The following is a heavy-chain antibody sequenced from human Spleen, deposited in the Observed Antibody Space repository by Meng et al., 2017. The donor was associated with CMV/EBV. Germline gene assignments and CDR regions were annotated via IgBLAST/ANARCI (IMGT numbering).Heavy chain of an antibody. Sequence: SVKVSCKTSGFTFGSSAVRWVRQARGQRPEWIGLILVGTGDTDYAQRFQDRLSITRDRSTSTAYMELSNLRSEDTAVYYCAASVIMTRGYWHFEDWGRGTQVTVSS. CDR1: GFTFGSSA. D-gene: IGHD3-16*01. J-gene: IGHJ2*01. V-gene: IGHV1-58*01. CDR2: ILVGTGDT. CDR3: AASVIMTRGYWHFED.